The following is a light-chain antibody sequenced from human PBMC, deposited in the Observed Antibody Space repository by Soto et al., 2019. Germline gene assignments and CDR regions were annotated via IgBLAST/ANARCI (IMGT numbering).Light chain of an antibody. CDR2: DVS. Sequence: QSVLTQPASVSGSPGQSITISCTGTSSDVGGYNYVSWYQQYPGKAPKLMIYDVSNRPSGISNRFSGSKSGNTASLTISGLQAEDEADYYCSSYTSSSPFYVFGTGTKVTVL. J-gene: IGLJ1*01. V-gene: IGLV2-14*01. CDR3: SSYTSSSPFYV. CDR1: SSDVGGYNY.